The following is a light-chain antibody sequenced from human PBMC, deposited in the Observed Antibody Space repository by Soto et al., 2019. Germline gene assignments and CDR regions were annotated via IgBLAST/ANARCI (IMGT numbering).Light chain of an antibody. CDR3: QEYNDWHFT. CDR1: QNLISN. J-gene: IGKJ3*01. CDR2: GAS. Sequence: EIVMTQSPATLSVSPGERATLSCRASQNLISNLAWYQQIPGQAPRLLIYGASTRAAGIPARFSGGGSGTYFTLTISSLQSEDFAVYYCQEYNDWHFTFGPGTKVDIK. V-gene: IGKV3-15*01.